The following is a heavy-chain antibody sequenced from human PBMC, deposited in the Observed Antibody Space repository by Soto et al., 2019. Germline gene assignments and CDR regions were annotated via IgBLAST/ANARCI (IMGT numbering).Heavy chain of an antibody. CDR1: GFTFGSYA. J-gene: IGHJ4*02. CDR2: ISGSGGST. CDR3: AKRVGIVVVPAANADY. D-gene: IGHD2-2*01. V-gene: IGHV3-23*01. Sequence: GGSLRLSCAASGFTFGSYAMSWVRQAPGKGLEWVSAISGSGGSTYYADSVKGRFTISRDNSKNTLYLQMNSLRAEDTAVYYCAKRVGIVVVPAANADYWGQGTMVSVSS.